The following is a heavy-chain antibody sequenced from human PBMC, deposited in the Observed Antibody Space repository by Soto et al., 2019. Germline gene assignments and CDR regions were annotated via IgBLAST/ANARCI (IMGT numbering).Heavy chain of an antibody. V-gene: IGHV3-48*01. D-gene: IGHD3-3*01. CDR1: GFTFSSYS. Sequence: PGGSLRLSCAASGFTFSSYSMNWVRQAPGKGLEWVSYISSSSSTIYYADSVKGRFTISRDNAKNSLYLQMNSLRAEDTAVYYCARDRRTAPYYDFWSGPHTTGDYWGQGTLVTVSS. J-gene: IGHJ4*02. CDR2: ISSSSSTI. CDR3: ARDRRTAPYYDFWSGPHTTGDY.